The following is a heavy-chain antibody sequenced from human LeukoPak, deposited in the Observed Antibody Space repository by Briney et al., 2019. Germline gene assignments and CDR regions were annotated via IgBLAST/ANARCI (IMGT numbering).Heavy chain of an antibody. CDR3: ARQLVYDYFDY. Sequence: KAGGSLRLSCAASGFTFSDYYMSWIRRAPGKGLEWVSYISSSSSYTNYADSVKGRFTISRDNAKNSLYLQMNSLRAEDTAVYYCARQLVYDYFDYWGQGTLVTVSS. D-gene: IGHD6-13*01. V-gene: IGHV3-11*06. CDR1: GFTFSDYY. CDR2: ISSSSSYT. J-gene: IGHJ4*02.